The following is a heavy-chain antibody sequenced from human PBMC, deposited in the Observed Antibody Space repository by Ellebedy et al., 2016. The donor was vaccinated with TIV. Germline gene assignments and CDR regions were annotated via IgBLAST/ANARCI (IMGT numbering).Heavy chain of an antibody. V-gene: IGHV3-33*08. CDR1: GFTFSSYG. J-gene: IGHJ4*02. D-gene: IGHD5-24*01. CDR2: MWYDGRSE. CDR3: ARARDGYNHGQGH. Sequence: GGSLRLXXAASGFTFSSYGMHWVRQGPGKGLEWVAAMWYDGRSEYTHSVRGRFTISRDNSKNTLLLQMDSLRADDTAMYYCARARDGYNHGQGHWGQGTPVTVSS.